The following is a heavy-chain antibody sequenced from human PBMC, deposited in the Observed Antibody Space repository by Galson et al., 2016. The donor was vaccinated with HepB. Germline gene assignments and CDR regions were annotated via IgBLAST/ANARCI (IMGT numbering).Heavy chain of an antibody. CDR2: ISGRGGRT. CDR3: AKDVDTAMVPDAFDI. CDR1: GFTFSNYA. Sequence: SLRLSCAASGFTFSNYAMSWVRHAPGKGLEWVSGISGRGGRTYYADSVKGRFTLSRDNSKDTLYLQMNSLRAEDTAVYYCAKDVDTAMVPDAFDIWGQGTMVTVSS. J-gene: IGHJ3*02. D-gene: IGHD5-18*01. V-gene: IGHV3-23*01.